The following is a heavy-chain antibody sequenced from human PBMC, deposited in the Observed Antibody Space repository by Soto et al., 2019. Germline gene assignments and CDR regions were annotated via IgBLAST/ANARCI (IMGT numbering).Heavy chain of an antibody. CDR3: ARGRYGEY. V-gene: IGHV1-18*01. J-gene: IGHJ4*01. CDR2: ISAHNGNT. CDR1: GYTFTSYG. Sequence: QVHLVQSGAEVRKPGASVKVSCKGSGYTFTSYGITSVRQAPGQGLEWMGWISAHNGNTNYAQKLQGRVTVTRDTSTSTAYMELSSLRSDDTAVYYFARGRYGEYWGHRAPVTVSS. D-gene: IGHD3-10*01.